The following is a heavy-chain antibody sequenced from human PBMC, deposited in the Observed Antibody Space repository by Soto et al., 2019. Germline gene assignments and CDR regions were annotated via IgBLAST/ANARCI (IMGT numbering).Heavy chain of an antibody. Sequence: VKVSYQGSGYRPTSDYMHWVRQAPGQGLEWMGIINPSGCSTSYAQKFQGRVTMTRDTSTSTVYMELSSLRSEDTAVYYCARDPQYYYDSSGSLFDYWGQGTLVTGSS. CDR3: ARDPQYYYDSSGSLFDY. CDR2: INPSGCST. J-gene: IGHJ4*02. V-gene: IGHV1-46*01. CDR1: GYRPTSDY. D-gene: IGHD3-22*01.